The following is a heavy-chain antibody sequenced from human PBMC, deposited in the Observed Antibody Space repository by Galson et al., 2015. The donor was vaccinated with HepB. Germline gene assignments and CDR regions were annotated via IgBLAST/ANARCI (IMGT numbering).Heavy chain of an antibody. V-gene: IGHV3-30*18. CDR1: GFTFSSYG. CDR2: ISYDGSNK. J-gene: IGHJ6*02. D-gene: IGHD6-19*01. CDR3: AKARSSGWSGEYYYGMDV. Sequence: SLRLSCAASGFTFSSYGMHWVRQAPGKGLEWVAVISYDGSNKYYADSVKGRFTISRDNSKNTLYLQMNSLRAEDTAVYYRAKARSSGWSGEYYYGMDVWGQGTTVTVSS.